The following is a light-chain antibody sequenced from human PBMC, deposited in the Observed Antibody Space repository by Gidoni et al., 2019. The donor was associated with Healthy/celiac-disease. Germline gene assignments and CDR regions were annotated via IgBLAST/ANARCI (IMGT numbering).Light chain of an antibody. CDR2: KAS. Sequence: DIQMTQSPSTLSASVGDRVTITCRASQSISSWLAWYQQKPVKAPKLLIYKASSLESGVPSRFSCSGSGTAFTLTISSLQPYDFATYYCQQYNSYSYTFGQWTKLEIK. CDR3: QQYNSYSYT. J-gene: IGKJ2*01. CDR1: QSISSW. V-gene: IGKV1-5*03.